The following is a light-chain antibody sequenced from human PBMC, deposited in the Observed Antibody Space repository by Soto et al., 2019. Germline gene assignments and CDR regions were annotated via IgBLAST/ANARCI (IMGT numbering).Light chain of an antibody. J-gene: IGLJ2*01. V-gene: IGLV1-47*01. CDR1: SSNIGSNY. Sequence: QSALTQPPSASGTPGQRVNISCSGSSSNIGSNYVYWYRQFPGTAPKLLIQRNNQRPSGVPARFSGSKSGTSASLAISGLRSEDEADYYCGGWDDSLSGPVFGGGTK. CDR2: RNN. CDR3: GGWDDSLSGPV.